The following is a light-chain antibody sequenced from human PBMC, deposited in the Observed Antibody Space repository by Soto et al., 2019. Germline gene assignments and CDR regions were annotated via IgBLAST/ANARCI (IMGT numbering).Light chain of an antibody. V-gene: IGKV1-5*03. J-gene: IGKJ2*01. CDR1: QSISSW. CDR3: QQYNSYHPT. CDR2: KAS. Sequence: DIQMTQSPSTLSASVGDRVTITCRASQSISSWLAWYQQKPGKAPKVLIYKASSLESGVPSRFSGSGSGTEFTLTISSLQPDDFATYYCQQYNSYHPTFGQGTKLEIK.